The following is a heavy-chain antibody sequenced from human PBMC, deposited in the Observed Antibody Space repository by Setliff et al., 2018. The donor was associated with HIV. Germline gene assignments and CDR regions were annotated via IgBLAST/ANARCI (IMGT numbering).Heavy chain of an antibody. D-gene: IGHD4-4*01. V-gene: IGHV5-10-1*01. Sequence: GESLKISCQASGYSFTSYWINWVRQMPGKGLEWMGRIDPSDSYVSYSPSFRGHVTVSADKSISTAYLQWTTLKASDTAMYYRARLKSPTPYYYYGMDVWGQGTTVTVSS. CDR2: IDPSDSYV. CDR3: ARLKSPTPYYYYGMDV. J-gene: IGHJ6*02. CDR1: GYSFTSYW.